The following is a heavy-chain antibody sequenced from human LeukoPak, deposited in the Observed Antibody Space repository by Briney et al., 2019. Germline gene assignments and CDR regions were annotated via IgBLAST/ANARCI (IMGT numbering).Heavy chain of an antibody. CDR2: ISAYNGNT. J-gene: IGHJ1*01. D-gene: IGHD3-22*01. Sequence: ASVKVSCKASGYTFTSYGISWVRQAPGQGLEWMGWISAYNGNTNYAQKLQGRVTMTTDTSTSTAYMELRSLRSDDTAVYSCARDVKYYYDSSGYYGNFQHWGQGTLVTVSS. CDR1: GYTFTSYG. CDR3: ARDVKYYYDSSGYYGNFQH. V-gene: IGHV1-18*01.